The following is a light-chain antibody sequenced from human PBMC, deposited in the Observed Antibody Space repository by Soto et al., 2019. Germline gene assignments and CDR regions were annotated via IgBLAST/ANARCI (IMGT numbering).Light chain of an antibody. CDR2: DAS. Sequence: AIQLTQSPSSLSASVGDRVTITCRASQGISSALAWYQQKPGKAPKLLIYDASSLESGVPSRFSGSGSGKDFTLTISSLQPEDFANYYCQQFNNHPPITFGNGTRLEIX. CDR3: QQFNNHPPIT. V-gene: IGKV1D-13*01. CDR1: QGISSA. J-gene: IGKJ5*01.